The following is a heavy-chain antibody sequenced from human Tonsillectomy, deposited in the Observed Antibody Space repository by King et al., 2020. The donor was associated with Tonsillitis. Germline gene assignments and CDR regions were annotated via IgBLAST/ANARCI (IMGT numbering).Heavy chain of an antibody. D-gene: IGHD6-19*01. V-gene: IGHV3-23*04. CDR2: ISGSGGST. J-gene: IGHJ4*02. CDR3: AKGAPGIAVAGSGAFDY. Sequence: QLVQSGGGLVQPGGSLRLSCAASGFTFSSYAMSWGRQAPGKGLEWVSGISGSGGSTYYADSVKDRFTISRDNSKNTLYLQMNSLRAEDTAVYYCAKGAPGIAVAGSGAFDYWGQGTLVTVSS. CDR1: GFTFSSYA.